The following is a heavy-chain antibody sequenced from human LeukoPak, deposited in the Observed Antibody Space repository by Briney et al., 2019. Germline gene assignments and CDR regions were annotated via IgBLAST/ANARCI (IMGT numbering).Heavy chain of an antibody. CDR2: ISAYNGNT. V-gene: IGHV1-18*04. CDR3: ARVPLGYFAVGHRQFDY. D-gene: IGHD3-9*01. CDR1: GYTFTGYY. Sequence: ASVKVSCKASGYTFTGYYMHWVRQAPGQGLEWMGWISAYNGNTNYAQKLQGRVTMTTDTSTSTAYMELRSLRSDDTAVYYCARVPLGYFAVGHRQFDYWGQGTLVTVSS. J-gene: IGHJ4*02.